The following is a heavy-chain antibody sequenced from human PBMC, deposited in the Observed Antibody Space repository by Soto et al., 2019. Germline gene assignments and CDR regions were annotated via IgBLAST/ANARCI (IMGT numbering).Heavy chain of an antibody. J-gene: IGHJ4*02. CDR1: GFRFDGYA. D-gene: IGHD6-6*01. V-gene: IGHV3-9*01. CDR3: AKRSSSSTFDY. CDR2: ISWNSGII. Sequence: LRLSCAVSGFRFDGYAMHWVRQAPGKGLEWVSGISWNSGIIGYADSVKGRFTISRDNSKNSLYLHMNSLRVEDTAVYYCAKRSSSSTFDYWGQGTXVTVSS.